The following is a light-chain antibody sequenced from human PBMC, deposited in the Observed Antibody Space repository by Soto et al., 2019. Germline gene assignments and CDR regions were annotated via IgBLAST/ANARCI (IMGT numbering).Light chain of an antibody. V-gene: IGKV1-5*03. CDR2: KAS. J-gene: IGKJ1*01. CDR1: QSISSW. Sequence: DIQMTQSPSTLSASVGDRVTIICRASQSISSWLAWYQQKPGKAPKLLISKASNLDSGVPSRFSGSGSGTEFTLTISSLQPDDFATYYCQHYNSYSEAFGQGTKVDI. CDR3: QHYNSYSEA.